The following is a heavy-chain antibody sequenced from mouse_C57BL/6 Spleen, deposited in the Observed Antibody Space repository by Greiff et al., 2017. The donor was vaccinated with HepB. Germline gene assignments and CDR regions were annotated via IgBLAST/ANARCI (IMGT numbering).Heavy chain of an antibody. CDR2: ISDGGSYT. CDR1: GFTFSSYA. V-gene: IGHV5-4*01. J-gene: IGHJ2*01. CDR3: ARDRGYSNYLYYFDY. Sequence: EVQGVESGGGLVKPGGSLKLSCAASGFTFSSYAMSWVRQTPEKRLEWVATISDGGSYTYYPDNVKGRFTISRDTAKNNLYLQMSHLKSEDTAMYYCARDRGYSNYLYYFDYWGQGTTLTVSS. D-gene: IGHD2-5*01.